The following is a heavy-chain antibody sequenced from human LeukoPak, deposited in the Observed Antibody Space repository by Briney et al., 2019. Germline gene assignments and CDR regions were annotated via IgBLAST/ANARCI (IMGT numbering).Heavy chain of an antibody. Sequence: GRSLRLSCAASGFTFSSYGMHWVRQAPGKGLEWVAVISYDGSNKYYADSVKGRFTISRDNSKNTLYLQMNSLRAEDTAVYYCVKDVSSSWYLGDLWDYWGQGTLVTVSS. D-gene: IGHD6-13*01. CDR1: GFTFSSYG. CDR2: ISYDGSNK. CDR3: VKDVSSSWYLGDLWDY. V-gene: IGHV3-30*18. J-gene: IGHJ4*02.